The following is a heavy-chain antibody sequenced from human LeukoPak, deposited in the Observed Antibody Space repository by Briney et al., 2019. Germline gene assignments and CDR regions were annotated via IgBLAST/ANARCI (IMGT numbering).Heavy chain of an antibody. V-gene: IGHV4-59*08. D-gene: IGHD2-15*01. CDR1: GGSISSYD. CDR3: ARHSVEGSLVEAATFDY. J-gene: IGHJ4*02. CDR2: IYYSGGT. Sequence: SETLSLTCTVSGGSISSYDWSWIRQPPGKGLEWFGYIYYSGGTNYNPSLKSRVTISVDTSKNLFSLKLTSVTAADTAVYYCARHSVEGSLVEAATFDYWGQGTLVTVSS.